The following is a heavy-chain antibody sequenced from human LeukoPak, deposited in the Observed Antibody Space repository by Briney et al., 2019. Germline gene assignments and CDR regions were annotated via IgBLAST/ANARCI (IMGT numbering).Heavy chain of an antibody. J-gene: IGHJ5*02. CDR3: ARDAAYDFWSGYHP. CDR2: IWYDGSNK. V-gene: IGHV3-33*08. CDR1: GFTFSSYA. D-gene: IGHD3-3*01. Sequence: GGSLRLSCAASGFTFSSYAMHWVRQAPGKGLEWVAVIWYDGSNKYYADSVKGRFTISRDNSKNTLYLQMNSLRAEDTAVYYCARDAAYDFWSGYHPWGQGTLVTVSS.